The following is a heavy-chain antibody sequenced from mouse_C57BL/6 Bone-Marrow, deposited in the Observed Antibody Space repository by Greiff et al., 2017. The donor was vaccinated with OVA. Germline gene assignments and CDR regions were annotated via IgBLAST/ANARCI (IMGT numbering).Heavy chain of an antibody. CDR1: GYTFTDYY. V-gene: IGHV1-76*01. J-gene: IGHJ3*01. CDR2: IYPGSGNT. Sequence: VQLQQSGAELVRPGASVKLSCKASGYTFTDYYINWVKQRPGQGLEWIARIYPGSGNTYYNEKFKGKATLTAEKSSSTAYMQLSSLTSEDSAVYFCARRGRGSSFLFAYWGQGTLVTVSA. D-gene: IGHD1-1*01. CDR3: ARRGRGSSFLFAY.